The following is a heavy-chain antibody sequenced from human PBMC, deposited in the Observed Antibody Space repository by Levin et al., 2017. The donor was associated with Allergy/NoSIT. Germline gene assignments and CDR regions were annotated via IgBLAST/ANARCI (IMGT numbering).Heavy chain of an antibody. D-gene: IGHD3-16*02. CDR2: IYYSGST. V-gene: IGHV4-39*01. Sequence: SQTLSLTCTVSGGSISSSSYYWGWIRQPPGKGLEWIGSIYYSGSTYYNPSLKSRVTISVDTSKNQFSLKLSSVTAADTAVYYCARHGAEITFGGVIGRTFDYWGQGTLVTVSS. CDR3: ARHGAEITFGGVIGRTFDY. J-gene: IGHJ4*02. CDR1: GGSISSSSYY.